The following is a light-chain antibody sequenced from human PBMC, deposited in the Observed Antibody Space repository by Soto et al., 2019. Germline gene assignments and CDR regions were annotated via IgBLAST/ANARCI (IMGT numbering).Light chain of an antibody. V-gene: IGKV3-20*01. CDR3: QQHGTSPIT. CDR2: GAS. J-gene: IGKJ5*01. CDR1: QTVRNNY. Sequence: EFVLTQSPGTLSLSPGERATLSFRASQTVRNNYLAWYQQKPGQAPRLLIYGASSRATGIPDRFSGSGSGTDFTLTISRLEPEDFAVYYCQQHGTSPITFGQGTRLEIK.